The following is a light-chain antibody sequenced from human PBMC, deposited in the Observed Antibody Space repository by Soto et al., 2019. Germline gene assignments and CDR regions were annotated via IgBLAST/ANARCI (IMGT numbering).Light chain of an antibody. V-gene: IGKV1-5*01. CDR1: QRISSW. Sequence: DIQMTQSPSTLSASVGDRVTITCRASQRISSWLAWYQQKPGKAPNLLIYDASSLESGDPSRFRGSGSDAEFTITINNLQPDDFATYHCQQYNRYALTFGGGTKVEIK. J-gene: IGKJ4*01. CDR2: DAS. CDR3: QQYNRYALT.